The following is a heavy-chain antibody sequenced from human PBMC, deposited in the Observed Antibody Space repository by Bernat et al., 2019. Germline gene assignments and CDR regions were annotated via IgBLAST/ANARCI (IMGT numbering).Heavy chain of an antibody. D-gene: IGHD6-6*01. CDR2: IWYDGSNK. Sequence: QVQLVESGGGVVQPGRSLRLSCAASGFTFSSYGMHWVRQAPGKGLEWVAVIWYDGSNKYYADSVKGRFTISRDNSKNTLYLQMNSLRAEDTAVYYCARDGSIAARGGMDVWGQGTTVTASS. CDR3: ARDGSIAARGGMDV. CDR1: GFTFSSYG. V-gene: IGHV3-33*01. J-gene: IGHJ6*02.